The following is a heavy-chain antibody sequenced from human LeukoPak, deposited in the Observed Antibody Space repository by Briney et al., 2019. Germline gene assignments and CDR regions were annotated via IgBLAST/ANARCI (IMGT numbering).Heavy chain of an antibody. Sequence: SVKVSCKASGGTFSSYAISWVRQAPGQGLEWMGRIIPILGIANYAQKFQGRVTITADKSTSTAYMELSSLRSEDTAVYYCARGTGSSWYYWFDPWGQGTLVTVSS. CDR1: GGTFSSYA. V-gene: IGHV1-69*04. CDR3: ARGTGSSWYYWFDP. J-gene: IGHJ5*02. D-gene: IGHD6-13*01. CDR2: IIPILGIA.